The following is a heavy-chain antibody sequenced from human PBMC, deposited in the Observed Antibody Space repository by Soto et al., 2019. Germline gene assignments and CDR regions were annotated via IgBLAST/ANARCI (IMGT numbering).Heavy chain of an antibody. CDR1: GFTFSSYG. CDR3: AKDLFPVAGVFDY. CDR2: ISYDGSNK. D-gene: IGHD6-19*01. J-gene: IGHJ4*02. Sequence: GGSLRLSCAASGFTFSSYGMHWVRQAPGKGLEWVAVISYDGSNKYYADSVKGRFTISRDNSKNTLYLQMNSLRAEDTAVYYCAKDLFPVAGVFDYWGQGTLVTVSS. V-gene: IGHV3-30*18.